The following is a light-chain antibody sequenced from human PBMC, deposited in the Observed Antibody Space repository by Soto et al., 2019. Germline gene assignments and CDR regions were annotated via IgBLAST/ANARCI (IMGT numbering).Light chain of an antibody. CDR3: HQFSSYPLT. Sequence: EIVLTQSPGPLSLSPGDRATLSCRASQSVSSSYFASYQQNPGQAPRLLIYGASSRATGIPDRFSGGGSGTDFTLTISRLEPEDFAVYYCHQFSSYPLTLGEGTKV. J-gene: IGKJ4*01. V-gene: IGKV3-20*01. CDR2: GAS. CDR1: QSVSSSY.